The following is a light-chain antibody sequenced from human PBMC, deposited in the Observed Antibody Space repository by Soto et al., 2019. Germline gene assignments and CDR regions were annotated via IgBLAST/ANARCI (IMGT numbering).Light chain of an antibody. CDR1: QSIGSY. J-gene: IGKJ4*01. CDR2: DAS. Sequence: EIVLTQSPATLSLSPGERATLSCRASQSIGSYLAWYQQKPGQAPRLLIYDASNRATGIPARFRGSGSGTDFTLTISSLEPEDFAVYYCQQRSDWLLTFGGGTKVDIK. CDR3: QQRSDWLLT. V-gene: IGKV3-11*01.